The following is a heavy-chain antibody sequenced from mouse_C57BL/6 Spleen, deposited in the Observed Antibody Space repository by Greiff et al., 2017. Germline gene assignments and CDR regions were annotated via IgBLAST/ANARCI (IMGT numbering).Heavy chain of an antibody. J-gene: IGHJ4*01. CDR3: ARVRFYAMDY. CDR1: GFTFSDYY. Sequence: EVQVVESEGGLVQPGSSMKLSCTASGFTFSDYYMAWVRQVPEKGLEWVANINYDGSSTYYLDSLKSRFIISRDNAKNILYLQMSSLKSEDTATYYCARVRFYAMDYWGQGTSVTVSS. V-gene: IGHV5-16*01. CDR2: INYDGSST. D-gene: IGHD1-1*01.